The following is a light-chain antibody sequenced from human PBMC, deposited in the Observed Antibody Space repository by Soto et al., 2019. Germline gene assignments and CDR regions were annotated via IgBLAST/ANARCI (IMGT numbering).Light chain of an antibody. CDR3: QHYNSYSEA. CDR2: SAS. V-gene: IGKV3-15*01. Sequence: EIVMTQSPATLSVSTGERATLSCRASQSIRTSLAWYQQKPGQAPRLLIYSASTRATGIPARFSGRGSGTEFTLTISSLQPDDFATYYCQHYNSYSEAFGQGTKVE. CDR1: QSIRTS. J-gene: IGKJ1*01.